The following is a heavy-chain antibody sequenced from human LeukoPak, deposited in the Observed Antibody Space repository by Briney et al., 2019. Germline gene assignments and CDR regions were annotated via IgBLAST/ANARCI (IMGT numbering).Heavy chain of an antibody. CDR2: IYYSGST. Sequence: SETLSLTCTVSGGSMSSCYWSWIRQPPGKGLEWIGYIYYSGSTNYNPSLKSRVTISVDTSKNQFSLKLRSVTAADTAVYYCARISSSNWYNERGAFDVWGQGTMVTVSS. J-gene: IGHJ3*01. CDR3: ARISSSNWYNERGAFDV. V-gene: IGHV4-59*01. CDR1: GGSMSSCY. D-gene: IGHD6-13*01.